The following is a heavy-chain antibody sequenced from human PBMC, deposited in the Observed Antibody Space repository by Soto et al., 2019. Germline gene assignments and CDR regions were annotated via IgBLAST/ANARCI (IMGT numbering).Heavy chain of an antibody. CDR2: IYWADEK. Sequence: QITVKESGPKLVKPSQTLTLTCAFSGFSLSTSGVGVGWVRQPPGKAPEWLALIYWADEKRYRPSLKSRLSIAKDTSKVQVVFTMTNIDPVDTSTYYCVPQDWNNNIYYFDLWGRGTLVTVSS. D-gene: IGHD1-1*01. J-gene: IGHJ2*01. CDR3: VPQDWNNNIYYFDL. CDR1: GFSLSTSGVG. V-gene: IGHV2-5*02.